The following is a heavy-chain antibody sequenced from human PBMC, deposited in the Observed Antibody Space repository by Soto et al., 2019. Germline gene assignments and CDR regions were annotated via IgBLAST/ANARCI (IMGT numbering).Heavy chain of an antibody. V-gene: IGHV1-69*01. CDR2: IIPIFGTA. J-gene: IGHJ6*02. Sequence: QVQLVQSGAEVKKPGSSVKVSCKASGGTFSSYAISWVRQAPGHGLEWMGGIIPIFGTANYAQKFQGRVTITADESTSTAYMELSSLRSEDTAVYYCARGIEVVYAIRYYYYGMDVWGQGTTVTVSS. D-gene: IGHD2-8*02. CDR1: GGTFSSYA. CDR3: ARGIEVVYAIRYYYYGMDV.